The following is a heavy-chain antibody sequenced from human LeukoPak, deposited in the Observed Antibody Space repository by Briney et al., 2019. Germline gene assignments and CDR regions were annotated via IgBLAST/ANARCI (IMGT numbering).Heavy chain of an antibody. Sequence: GGSLRLSCAASGLTFSTYAMTWVRQAPGKGLEWVSTLSDSGGSTYYADSVKGRFTISRDNSKNTLYLQMNSLRAEDTAVYYCAKDRVGATDYWGQGTLVTVSS. CDR2: LSDSGGST. CDR3: AKDRVGATDY. CDR1: GLTFSTYA. D-gene: IGHD1-26*01. V-gene: IGHV3-23*01. J-gene: IGHJ4*02.